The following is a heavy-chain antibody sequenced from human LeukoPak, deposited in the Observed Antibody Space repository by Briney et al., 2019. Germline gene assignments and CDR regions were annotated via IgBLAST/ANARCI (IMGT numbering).Heavy chain of an antibody. D-gene: IGHD3-22*01. CDR2: ISSSRSFI. J-gene: IGHJ4*02. Sequence: SGGSLRLSCAASGFTFSHYSMNWVRQAPGKGLEWVSSISSSRSFIYYADYVKGRFTIFRNNGKNSLYLQMNSLRAEDTAVYYYAKDCTVNDGTICYWGQGPLATVSS. V-gene: IGHV3-21*01. CDR3: AKDCTVNDGTICY. CDR1: GFTFSHYS.